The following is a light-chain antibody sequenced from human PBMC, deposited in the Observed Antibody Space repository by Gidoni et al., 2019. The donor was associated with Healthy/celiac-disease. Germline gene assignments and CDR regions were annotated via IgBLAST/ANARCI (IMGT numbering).Light chain of an antibody. CDR3: QSYDSSLSGSDVV. Sequence: QSVLTQPPSVSGAPGQRVTISCTGSSSNIGAGYDVHWYQQLPGTAPKLLIYGNSNRPSGVPDRFSGSKSGTSASLAITGLQAEDEADYYRQSYDSSLSGSDVVFGGGTKLTVL. CDR2: GNS. CDR1: SSNIGAGYD. V-gene: IGLV1-40*01. J-gene: IGLJ2*01.